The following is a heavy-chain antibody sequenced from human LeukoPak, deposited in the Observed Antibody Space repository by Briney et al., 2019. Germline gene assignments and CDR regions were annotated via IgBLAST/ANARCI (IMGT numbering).Heavy chain of an antibody. CDR2: ISWNRGNI. CDR1: GFTFDDYA. D-gene: IGHD5-24*01. V-gene: IGHV3-9*01. Sequence: PGGSLRLSCAASGFTFDDYAMHWVRQVPGKGLEWVSGISWNRGNIGYADSVKGRFTISRDNTKSSLYLQMSSLRAEDTALYYCAKDLRDGYNLRGGFDYWGQGALVTVSS. CDR3: AKDLRDGYNLRGGFDY. J-gene: IGHJ4*02.